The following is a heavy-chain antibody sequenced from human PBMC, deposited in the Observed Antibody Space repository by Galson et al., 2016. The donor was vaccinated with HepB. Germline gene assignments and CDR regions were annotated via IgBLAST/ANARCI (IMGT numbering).Heavy chain of an antibody. CDR3: ARALEYGSRNYYAYSAMGV. CDR1: GYRLTDYW. Sequence: QSGAEVKEPGESLRISCQGSGYRLTDYWITWVRQVPGKGLQWMGRIDPDDSHTNYSPSFQGHVTISVDKSINTAYLQWSTLKASDTAIYYCARALEYGSRNYYAYSAMGVWGPGTTVTVSS. D-gene: IGHD4-17*01. CDR2: IDPDDSHT. V-gene: IGHV5-10-1*01. J-gene: IGHJ6*02.